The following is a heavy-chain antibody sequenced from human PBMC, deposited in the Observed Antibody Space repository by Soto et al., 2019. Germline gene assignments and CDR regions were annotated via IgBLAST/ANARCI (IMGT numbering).Heavy chain of an antibody. V-gene: IGHV3-11*01. D-gene: IGHD3-3*01. CDR3: AREAHGFSESSSVFGLDI. Sequence: QGHLVQSGGGFVKPGGSLRLSCAASGFTFSDSYLTWIRQAPGRGLEWVAYISSNGDTIYYADSLKGRITISRDNAQNSLYLLMSGLRAEDTAIYYCAREAHGFSESSSVFGLDIWGQGTAVTVSS. CDR2: ISSNGDTI. CDR1: GFTFSDSY. J-gene: IGHJ3*02.